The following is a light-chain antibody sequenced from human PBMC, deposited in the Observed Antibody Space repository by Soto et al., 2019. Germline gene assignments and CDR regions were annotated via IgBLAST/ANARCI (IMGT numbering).Light chain of an antibody. V-gene: IGLV4-69*01. CDR2: VKSDGSH. J-gene: IGLJ3*02. Sequence: QSVLSQSPSASASLGASVTLTCTLSSRYNNYAIAWHQQQPEKGPRFLMRVKSDGSHTKGDGIPDRFSGSSSGAERYLTISSLQTEDEGYYFCQTWGTGIWVFGGGTKLTVL. CDR3: QTWGTGIWV. CDR1: SRYNNYA.